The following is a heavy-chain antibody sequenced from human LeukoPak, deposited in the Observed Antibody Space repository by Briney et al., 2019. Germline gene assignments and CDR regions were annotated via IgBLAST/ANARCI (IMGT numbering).Heavy chain of an antibody. CDR1: GFTFSSYS. J-gene: IGHJ4*02. D-gene: IGHD5-18*01. CDR2: ISSSSSYI. V-gene: IGHV3-21*01. Sequence: PGGSLRLSCAASGFTFSSYSMNWVRQAPGKGLEWVSSISSSSSYIYYADSVKGRFTISRYNAKNSLYLQMNSLRAEDTAVYYCARGRSVDTAKWLRGNYFDYWGQGTLVTVSS. CDR3: ARGRSVDTAKWLRGNYFDY.